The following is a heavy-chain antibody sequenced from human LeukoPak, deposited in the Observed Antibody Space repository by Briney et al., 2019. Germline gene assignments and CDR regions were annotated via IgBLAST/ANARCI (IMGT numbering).Heavy chain of an antibody. CDR2: ISSNGGST. CDR1: GFTFSNYA. V-gene: IGHV3-64D*09. Sequence: GGSLRLSCSASGFTFSNYAMHWVRQAPGKGLEYVSAISSNGGSTYYADSVKGRFTISRDNSKNTLYLQMSSLRPEDTAVYYCVKGHSGWVIDWYFDLWGRGTLVTVSS. CDR3: VKGHSGWVIDWYFDL. D-gene: IGHD6-19*01. J-gene: IGHJ2*01.